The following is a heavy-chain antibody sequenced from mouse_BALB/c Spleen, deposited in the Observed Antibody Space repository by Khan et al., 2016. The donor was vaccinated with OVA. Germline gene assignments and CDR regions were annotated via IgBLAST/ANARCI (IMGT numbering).Heavy chain of an antibody. CDR2: INPSNGGT. CDR1: GYTFTSYY. CDR3: TMSGWAAFAY. J-gene: IGHJ3*01. V-gene: IGHV1S81*02. Sequence: QVQLQQSGAELVKPGASVKLSCKASGYTFTSYYIYWVKQRPGQGLEWIGGINPSNGGTYFNEKFESKATLTVDKSSSTAFMQVSSLTSEDSAVXYCTMSGWAAFAYWGQGTLVTVSA. D-gene: IGHD1-1*02.